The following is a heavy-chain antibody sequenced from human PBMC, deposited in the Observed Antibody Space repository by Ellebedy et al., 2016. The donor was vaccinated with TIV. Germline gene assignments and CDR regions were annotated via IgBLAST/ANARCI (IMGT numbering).Heavy chain of an antibody. D-gene: IGHD2-15*01. Sequence: GESLKISCAASGFTFSIYWMNWVRQAPGKGLEWVANIKEDGSRTSYVDSVRGRFNISRDNAKNSLYLQMNSLRAEDTAVYSCATGARSEGGYWGQGTLVTVSS. CDR1: GFTFSIYW. J-gene: IGHJ4*02. CDR3: ATGARSEGGY. CDR2: IKEDGSRT. V-gene: IGHV3-7*01.